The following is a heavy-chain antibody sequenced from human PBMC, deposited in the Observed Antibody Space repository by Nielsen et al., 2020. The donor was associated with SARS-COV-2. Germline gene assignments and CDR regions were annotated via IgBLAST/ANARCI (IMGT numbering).Heavy chain of an antibody. Sequence: GGSLRLSCAASGFTFSSYAMSWVRQAPGKGLEWVSAISGSGGSTYYADSVKGRFTISRDNAKNSLYLQMNSLRAEDTAVYYCAIIWSGYTDAFDIWGQGTMVTVSS. CDR3: AIIWSGYTDAFDI. D-gene: IGHD3-3*01. CDR1: GFTFSSYA. J-gene: IGHJ3*02. V-gene: IGHV3-23*01. CDR2: ISGSGGST.